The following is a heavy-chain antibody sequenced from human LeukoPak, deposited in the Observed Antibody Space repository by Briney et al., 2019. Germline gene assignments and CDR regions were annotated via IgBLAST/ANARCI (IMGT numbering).Heavy chain of an antibody. CDR3: ARDTTSGIVVGFYYYYYGMDV. V-gene: IGHV3-48*01. CDR2: ISSSSSTI. J-gene: IGHJ6*02. D-gene: IGHD2-2*01. CDR1: GFTFSSYS. Sequence: GGSLRLSCAASGFTFSSYSMNWVRQAPGKGLEWVSYISSSSSTIYYADSVKGRFTISRDNAKNSLYLQMNSLRAEDTAVYYCARDTTSGIVVGFYYYYYGMDVWGQGTTVTVSS.